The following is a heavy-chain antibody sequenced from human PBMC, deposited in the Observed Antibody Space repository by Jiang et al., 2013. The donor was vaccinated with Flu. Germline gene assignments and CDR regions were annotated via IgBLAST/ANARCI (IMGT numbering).Heavy chain of an antibody. Sequence: GAEVKKPGASVKVSCRASGFTLSTYGVTWVRQAPGQGLEWMGWISGSNGDTNYGQKFQGRLTMTTDTSTDTAYMELTSLRSEDTALYYCARWNGRWSTHFDYWGQGTLVTVAS. CDR1: GFTLSTYG. V-gene: IGHV1-18*04. J-gene: IGHJ4*02. CDR2: ISGSNGDT. CDR3: ARWNGRWSTHFDY. D-gene: IGHD6-13*01.